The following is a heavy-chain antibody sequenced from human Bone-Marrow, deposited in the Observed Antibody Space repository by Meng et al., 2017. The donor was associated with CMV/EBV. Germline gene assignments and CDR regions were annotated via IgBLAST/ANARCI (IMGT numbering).Heavy chain of an antibody. CDR2: ISPICSTA. CDR1: GWTFSSYA. J-gene: IGHJ3*02. Sequence: SVKVSCLASGWTFSSYAIGWVRQAPGQGLEWMGGISPICSTANYAQKFQGRVTITTDESTSTAYMELSSLRAEDTAVYYCARSDRAYCGGDCYSTFDIWGQGTMVTVSS. D-gene: IGHD2-21*01. CDR3: ARSDRAYCGGDCYSTFDI. V-gene: IGHV1-69*05.